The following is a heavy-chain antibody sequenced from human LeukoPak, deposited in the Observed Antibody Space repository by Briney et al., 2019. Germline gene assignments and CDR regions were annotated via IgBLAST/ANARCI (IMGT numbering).Heavy chain of an antibody. Sequence: GGSLRLSCVAPGFPVSSKYMSWVRQAPGKGLEWVSLIYSGGAIRYADSVKGRFTISRDSSKNTLFLQMNDLTVEGTARYYCARRPGNWGQGILVTVSS. J-gene: IGHJ4*02. CDR2: IYSGGAI. D-gene: IGHD1-14*01. CDR3: ARRPGN. CDR1: GFPVSSKY. V-gene: IGHV3-53*01.